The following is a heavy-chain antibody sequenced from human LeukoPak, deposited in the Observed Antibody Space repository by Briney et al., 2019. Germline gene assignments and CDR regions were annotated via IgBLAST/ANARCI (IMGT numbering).Heavy chain of an antibody. Sequence: SETLSLTCAVYGGSSSGYYWSWIRQPPGKGLEWIGEINHSGSINYNPSLKSRVTISVDTSKNQFSLKLSSVASADTAVYYCARELSLGATRHFDYWGQGTLVTVSS. V-gene: IGHV4-34*01. D-gene: IGHD1-26*01. CDR1: GGSSSGYY. CDR3: ARELSLGATRHFDY. J-gene: IGHJ4*02. CDR2: INHSGSI.